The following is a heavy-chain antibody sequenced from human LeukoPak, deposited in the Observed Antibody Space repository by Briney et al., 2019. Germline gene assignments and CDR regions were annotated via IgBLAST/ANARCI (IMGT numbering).Heavy chain of an antibody. CDR3: ARASYDYVWGSYGY. J-gene: IGHJ4*02. V-gene: IGHV3-66*01. Sequence: GGSLRLSCAASGFTVSNNYMSWVRQAPGKGLEWVSVIYSGGSTYYADSVKGRFTISRDSSKNTLYLQMNSLRAEDTAVYYCARASYDYVWGSYGYWGQGTLVTVSS. CDR2: IYSGGST. D-gene: IGHD3-16*01. CDR1: GFTVSNNY.